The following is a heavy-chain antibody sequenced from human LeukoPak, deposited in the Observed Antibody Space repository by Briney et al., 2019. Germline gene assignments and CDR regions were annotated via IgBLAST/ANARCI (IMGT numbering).Heavy chain of an antibody. Sequence: GGSLRLSCSPSGFIFDSYGMNWVRHAPGSGLQWVAYICAGSSNTFYADSVKGRFTISRDDADNFLHLQMNSLSADDTAVYYCARSAVQANTPFYFDFWGQGALVTVSS. V-gene: IGHV3-48*01. J-gene: IGHJ4*02. CDR2: ICAGSSNT. D-gene: IGHD1-26*01. CDR1: GFIFDSYG. CDR3: ARSAVQANTPFYFDF.